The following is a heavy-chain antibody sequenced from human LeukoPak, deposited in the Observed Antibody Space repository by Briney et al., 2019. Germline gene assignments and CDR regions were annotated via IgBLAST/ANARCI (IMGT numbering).Heavy chain of an antibody. Sequence: PGGSLRLSCAASGFTFSSYGMHWVRQAPGKGLEWVAFIRYDGSNKYYPDSVKGRFTISRDNSKNTLYLQMNSLRAEDTAVYYCSRDYGDYVPHFDYWGQGTLVTVSS. D-gene: IGHD4-17*01. J-gene: IGHJ4*02. CDR2: IRYDGSNK. CDR1: GFTFSSYG. CDR3: SRDYGDYVPHFDY. V-gene: IGHV3-30*02.